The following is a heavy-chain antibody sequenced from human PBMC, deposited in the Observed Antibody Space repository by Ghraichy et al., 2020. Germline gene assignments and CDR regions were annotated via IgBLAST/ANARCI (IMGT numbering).Heavy chain of an antibody. V-gene: IGHV4-30-2*01. J-gene: IGHJ4*02. CDR3: ARSPPSGLRPRGAFDY. D-gene: IGHD5-12*01. Sequence: SETLSLTCAVSGGSISSGGYSWSWIRQPPGKGLEWIGYIYHSGSTYYNPSLKSRVTISVDRSKNQFSLKLSSVTAADTAVYYCARSPPSGLRPRGAFDYWGQGTLVTVSS. CDR1: GGSISSGGYS. CDR2: IYHSGST.